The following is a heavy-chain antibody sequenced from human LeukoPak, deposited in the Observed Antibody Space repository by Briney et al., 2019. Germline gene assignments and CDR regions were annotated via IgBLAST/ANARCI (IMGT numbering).Heavy chain of an antibody. J-gene: IGHJ4*01. Sequence: PGGSLTLSCAASGFSISGYWMHWVRHAAGEGLVWVSRMNSGGTTINYADSVKGRFTISRDNVDNTLHLQMNSLRVEDTAVYYCIREVQVRASASLGLWGQGTLVTVSS. D-gene: IGHD3-16*01. V-gene: IGHV3-74*01. CDR3: IREVQVRASASLGL. CDR1: GFSISGYW. CDR2: MNSGGTTI.